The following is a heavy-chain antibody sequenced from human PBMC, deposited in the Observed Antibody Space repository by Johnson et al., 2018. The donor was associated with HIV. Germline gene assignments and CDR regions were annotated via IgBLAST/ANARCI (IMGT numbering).Heavy chain of an antibody. CDR2: ISRDGGTE. D-gene: IGHD3-16*01. Sequence: QMQLVESGGGVVHPGKSLRLSCVGSGFTFSSYGMHWVRQAPGEGLDWVAFISRDGGTEYYADSVKGRFAISRDNAKNTLYIQMNSRRAEDTAVYYCALVLGALPGAFDIWGQGTMVTVSS. CDR3: ALVLGALPGAFDI. V-gene: IGHV3-33*03. CDR1: GFTFSSYG. J-gene: IGHJ3*02.